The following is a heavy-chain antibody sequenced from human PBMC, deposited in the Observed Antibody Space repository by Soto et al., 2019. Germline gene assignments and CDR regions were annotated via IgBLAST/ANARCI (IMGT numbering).Heavy chain of an antibody. CDR1: GGTFSSYT. CDR2: IIPILGIA. CDR3: ASANQQPVDDGFDY. Sequence: QVQLVQSGAEVKKPGSSVKVSCKASGGTFSSYTISWVRQAPGQGLEWMGRIIPILGIANYAQKFQGRVTITADKSTSTAYMELSSPRSEDTAVYYCASANQQPVDDGFDYWGQGTLVTVSS. J-gene: IGHJ4*02. V-gene: IGHV1-69*02. D-gene: IGHD6-6*01.